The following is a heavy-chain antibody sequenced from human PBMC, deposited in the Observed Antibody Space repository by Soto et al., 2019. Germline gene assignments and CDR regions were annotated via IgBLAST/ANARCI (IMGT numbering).Heavy chain of an antibody. D-gene: IGHD3-22*01. CDR2: ISGSGSTR. Sequence: GGSLRLSCAASGFTFSSYAVSWVRQAPGKGPEWISSISGSGSTRYYADSVKGRFTISRDNSKNTLYLQMSSLRAEDTAVYYCAKVFYYHDSSGYYYFDYWGQGTLVPVSS. CDR1: GFTFSSYA. V-gene: IGHV3-23*01. CDR3: AKVFYYHDSSGYYYFDY. J-gene: IGHJ4*02.